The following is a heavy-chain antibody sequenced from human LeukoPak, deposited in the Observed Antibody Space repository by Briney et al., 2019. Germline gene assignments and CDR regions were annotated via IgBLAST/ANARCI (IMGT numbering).Heavy chain of an antibody. CDR2: ISVSGAST. V-gene: IGHV3-23*01. D-gene: IGHD2-2*01. Sequence: PGGSLRLSCATARFTCITNAMTGGGQAPGKGLEWVSTISVSGASTYYADSVKGRFTISRDKSNNMLYLQMNSLRDEDTAVYFCPSDTCSNINCRPGYFCGQGTLVTVSS. CDR1: RFTCITNA. J-gene: IGHJ4*02. CDR3: PSDTCSNINCRPGYF.